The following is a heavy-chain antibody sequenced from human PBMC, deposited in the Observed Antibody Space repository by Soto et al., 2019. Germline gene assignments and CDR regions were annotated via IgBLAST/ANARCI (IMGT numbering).Heavy chain of an antibody. D-gene: IGHD3-10*01. CDR1: GGSIRGYY. V-gene: IGHV4-59*07. CDR2: IYYTGNT. J-gene: IGHJ5*02. Sequence: SDTLSLTYTVSGGSIRGYYWSWIRHPPGQGLEWIGDIYYTGNTIYNPSLNSRVTMSVDTYKNQFSLHLNYVTAAYTAVYYCARGGASSKWLDPWGQGTLVTVSS. CDR3: ARGGASSKWLDP.